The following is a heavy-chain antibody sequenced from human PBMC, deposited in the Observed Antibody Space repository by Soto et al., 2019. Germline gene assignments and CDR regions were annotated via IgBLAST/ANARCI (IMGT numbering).Heavy chain of an antibody. J-gene: IGHJ1*01. V-gene: IGHV3-48*01. CDR2: ISSTGDSI. Sequence: EVQLVESGGGLVQPGGSLRLSCAASGFTFSSYSMNWVRQPPGKGLEWVSYISSTGDSIQEADSAKGRFTISRDNAKNSLYLQMNSLRAEDTAVYYCARVKAYGDYASAVFQGWGQGTLVAVSS. D-gene: IGHD4-17*01. CDR1: GFTFSSYS. CDR3: ARVKAYGDYASAVFQG.